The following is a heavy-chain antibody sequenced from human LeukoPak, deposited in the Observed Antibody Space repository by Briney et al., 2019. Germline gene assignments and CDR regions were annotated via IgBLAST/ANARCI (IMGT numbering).Heavy chain of an antibody. CDR3: ARDQYYYGSGSYYYFDY. Sequence: PSETLSLTCTVSGGSISSYYWSWIRQPAGKGLEWIGRIYTSGSTNYNPSLKSRVTMSVDTSKNQFSLKLSPVTAADTAVYYCARDQYYYGSGSYYYFDYWGQGTLVTVSS. D-gene: IGHD3-10*01. J-gene: IGHJ4*02. CDR2: IYTSGST. V-gene: IGHV4-4*07. CDR1: GGSISSYY.